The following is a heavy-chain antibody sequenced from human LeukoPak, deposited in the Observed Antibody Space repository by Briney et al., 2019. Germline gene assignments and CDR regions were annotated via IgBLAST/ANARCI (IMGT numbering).Heavy chain of an antibody. Sequence: GGSLRLSCAASGFTFSSYAMSWVRQAPGKGLEWVANIKQDGSEKYYVDSVKGRFTISRDNAKNSLYLQMNSLRAEDTAVYYCARAPTSYYYYGSGSYYNVDYFDYWGQGTLVTVSS. J-gene: IGHJ4*02. CDR1: GFTFSSYA. D-gene: IGHD3-10*01. CDR2: IKQDGSEK. CDR3: ARAPTSYYYYGSGSYYNVDYFDY. V-gene: IGHV3-7*01.